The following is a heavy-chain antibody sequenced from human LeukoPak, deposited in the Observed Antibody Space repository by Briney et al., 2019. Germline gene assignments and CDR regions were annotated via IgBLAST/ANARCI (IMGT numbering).Heavy chain of an antibody. CDR1: GDSISSGDYY. J-gene: IGHJ4*02. D-gene: IGHD6-19*01. V-gene: IGHV4-30-4*08. Sequence: SETLSLTCTVSGDSISSGDYYWSWIRQPPGKGLEWIGYIYYSGSTYYNPSLKSRVTISVDTSKNQFSPKLSSVTAADTAVYYCASETSSGWSQSVHYWGQGTLVTVSS. CDR3: ASETSSGWSQSVHY. CDR2: IYYSGST.